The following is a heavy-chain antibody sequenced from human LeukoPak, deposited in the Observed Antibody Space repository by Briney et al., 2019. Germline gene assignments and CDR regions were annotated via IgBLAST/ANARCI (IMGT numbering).Heavy chain of an antibody. J-gene: IGHJ4*02. CDR3: ARGYCSSTSCYPLDY. D-gene: IGHD2-2*01. CDR2: IYSGGST. Sequence: GGSLRLSCAASGFTFSSYSMNGVRQAPGKGLEWVSVIYSGGSTYYADSVKGRFTISRDNSKNTLYLQMNSLRAEDTAVYYCARGYCSSTSCYPLDYWGQGTLVTVSS. CDR1: GFTFSSYS. V-gene: IGHV3-66*02.